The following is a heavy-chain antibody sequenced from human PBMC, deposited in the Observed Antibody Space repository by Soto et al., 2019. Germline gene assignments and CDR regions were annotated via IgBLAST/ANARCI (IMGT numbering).Heavy chain of an antibody. J-gene: IGHJ4*02. Sequence: SETLSLTCTVSGGSISSGGYYWSWIRQHPGKGLECIGYIYYRGSTYYNPSLKSRVTTSVDTPKNQFSLKLSSVTAADTAVYYCASARSSGCSGGSCNFDYWGQGALVTVSS. V-gene: IGHV4-31*03. CDR3: ASARSSGCSGGSCNFDY. CDR2: IYYRGST. CDR1: GGSISSGGYY. D-gene: IGHD2-15*01.